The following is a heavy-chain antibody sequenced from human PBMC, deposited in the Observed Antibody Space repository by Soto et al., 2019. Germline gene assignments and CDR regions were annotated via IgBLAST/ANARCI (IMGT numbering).Heavy chain of an antibody. J-gene: IGHJ4*02. V-gene: IGHV4-34*01. Sequence: SETLSLTCAVYGGSFSGYYWSWIRQPPGKGLEWIGEINHSGSTNYNPSLKSRVTISVDTSKNQFSLKLSSVTAADTAVYYCASGELQWYFDYWGQGTLFTVSS. CDR3: ASGELQWYFDY. CDR1: GGSFSGYY. CDR2: INHSGST. D-gene: IGHD1-26*01.